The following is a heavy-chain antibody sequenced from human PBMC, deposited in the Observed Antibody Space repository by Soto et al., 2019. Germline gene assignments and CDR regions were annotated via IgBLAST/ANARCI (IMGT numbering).Heavy chain of an antibody. CDR1: GFTFSSFG. J-gene: IGHJ6*02. D-gene: IGHD3-3*01. V-gene: IGHV3-33*01. Sequence: QVQVVESGGGVVQPGRSLRLSCAASGFTFSSFGMHWVRQAPGKGLEWVSLIWYDGSKKSYGDSVKGRFTISRDNSRNTVYLQMNSLRADDTAVYYYARDASDYSLWSGYYPSRNGMDVWGQGTTVTVSS. CDR2: IWYDGSKK. CDR3: ARDASDYSLWSGYYPSRNGMDV.